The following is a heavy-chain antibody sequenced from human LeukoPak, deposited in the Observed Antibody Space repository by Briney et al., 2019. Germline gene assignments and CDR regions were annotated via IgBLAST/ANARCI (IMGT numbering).Heavy chain of an antibody. V-gene: IGHV3-11*01. D-gene: IGHD3-10*01. CDR1: GFTFSDYY. J-gene: IGHJ4*02. Sequence: GGSLRLSCAASGFTFSDYYMSWIRQAPGKGLEWVSYISSSGSTIYYADSVKGRFTISRDNVRNSVYLQMTSLRAEDTAVYYCARDLSYHGSGSYPDYWGQGTPVTVSS. CDR3: ARDLSYHGSGSYPDY. CDR2: ISSSGSTI.